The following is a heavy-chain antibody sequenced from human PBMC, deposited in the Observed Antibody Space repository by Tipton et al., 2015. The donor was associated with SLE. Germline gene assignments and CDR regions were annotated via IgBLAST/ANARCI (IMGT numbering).Heavy chain of an antibody. V-gene: IGHV4-59*01. D-gene: IGHD3-3*01. Sequence: TLSLTCTVSGGSISSYYWSWIRQPPGKGLEWIGYIYYSGSTNYNPSLKSRVTISVDTSKNQFSLKLSSVTAADTAVYYCARVGTICGGGLLFDYWGQGTLVTVSS. J-gene: IGHJ4*02. CDR1: GGSISSYY. CDR2: IYYSGST. CDR3: ARVGTICGGGLLFDY.